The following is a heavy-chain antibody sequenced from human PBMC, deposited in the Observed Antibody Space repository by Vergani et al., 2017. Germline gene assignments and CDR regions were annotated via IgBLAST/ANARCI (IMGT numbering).Heavy chain of an antibody. V-gene: IGHV4-31*11. Sequence: QVQLQESGPGVVKPSQTLSLTCAVSGGSISSGDHCWTWIRQPPGKGLEWIGYIFDSGTTYDNPSLRSRLTISVDTSQNQFSLKLMSVTAADTAVYYCARVDTQVPATSHFYYMDVWGKGTTVVVSS. CDR1: GGSISSGDHC. CDR2: IFDSGTT. D-gene: IGHD6-25*01. J-gene: IGHJ6*03. CDR3: ARVDTQVPATSHFYYMDV.